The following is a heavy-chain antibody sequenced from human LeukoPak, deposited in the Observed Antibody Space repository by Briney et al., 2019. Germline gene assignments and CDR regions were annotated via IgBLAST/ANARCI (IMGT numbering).Heavy chain of an antibody. D-gene: IGHD3-10*01. CDR2: IRSTANGYAT. Sequence: GGSLRLSCAASGFTFSGSALHWVRQASGKGLEWVGRIRSTANGYATAYAASVKGRFTISRDDSKNTAYLQMDSLKTEDTAVYYCTGNYYGSGSYADFEYWGQGTLVTVSS. V-gene: IGHV3-73*01. CDR3: TGNYYGSGSYADFEY. J-gene: IGHJ4*02. CDR1: GFTFSGSA.